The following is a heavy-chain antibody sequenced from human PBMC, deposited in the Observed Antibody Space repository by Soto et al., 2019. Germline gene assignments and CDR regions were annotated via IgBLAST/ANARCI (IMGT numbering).Heavy chain of an antibody. CDR1: GFTFSSYA. CDR2: ISGSGGST. J-gene: IGHJ4*02. V-gene: IGHV3-23*01. Sequence: HPGGSLRLSCAASGFTFSSYAMSWVRQAPGKGLEWVSAISGSGGSTYYADSVKGRFTISRDNTKNTLYLQMYSLRTEDTAVYYCVRGGHYYSVPLDYWGQGTLVTVSS. D-gene: IGHD3-22*01. CDR3: VRGGHYYSVPLDY.